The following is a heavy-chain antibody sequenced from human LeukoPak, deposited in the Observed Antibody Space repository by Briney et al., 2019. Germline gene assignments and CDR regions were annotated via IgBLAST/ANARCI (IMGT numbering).Heavy chain of an antibody. CDR3: ARGSKGSSPYWYFDL. CDR1: GDSVSSSSAT. CDR2: TYYRSKWYD. V-gene: IGHV6-1*01. Sequence: SQTLSLTCAISGDSVSSSSATWNWIRQSPSRGLEWLGRTYYRSKWYDDHAVSVKSRITISPDTSRNHFSLQLNSVTPEDTAVYYCARGSKGSSPYWYFDLWGRGTLVTVSS. D-gene: IGHD6-13*01. J-gene: IGHJ2*01.